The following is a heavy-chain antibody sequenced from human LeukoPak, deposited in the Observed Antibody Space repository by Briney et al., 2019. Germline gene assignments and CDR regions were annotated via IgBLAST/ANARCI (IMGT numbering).Heavy chain of an antibody. CDR3: ITVYEGTQDALDI. V-gene: IGHV3-74*01. CDR1: GFTLSKFW. Sequence: RSGGSLRLSCAASGFTLSKFWMTWVRHAPGRGLVWVSGIDSDGSVISYADSVKGRFTISRDNAENTLYLQMNSLRDEDTAVYYCITVYEGTQDALDIWGQGTTVSVSS. J-gene: IGHJ3*02. CDR2: IDSDGSVI. D-gene: IGHD2/OR15-2a*01.